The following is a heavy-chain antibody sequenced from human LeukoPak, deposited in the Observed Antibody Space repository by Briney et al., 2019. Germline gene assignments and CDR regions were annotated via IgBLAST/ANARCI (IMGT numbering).Heavy chain of an antibody. CDR1: GGSISSYY. CDR3: ARVLSSSWSYYFDY. D-gene: IGHD6-13*01. Sequence: PSETLSLTCTVSGGSISSYYWSWIRQPPGKGLEWIGYIYYSGSTNYNPSLKSRVTISVDTSKNQFSPKLSSVTAADTAVYYCARVLSSSWSYYFDYWGQGTLVTVSS. CDR2: IYYSGST. V-gene: IGHV4-59*01. J-gene: IGHJ4*02.